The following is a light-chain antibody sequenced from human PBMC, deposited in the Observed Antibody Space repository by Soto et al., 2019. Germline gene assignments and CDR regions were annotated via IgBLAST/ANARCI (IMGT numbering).Light chain of an antibody. V-gene: IGKV3-15*01. CDR2: GAF. J-gene: IGKJ4*01. Sequence: EIVMTQSPATLSVSPGETATLSCRASQSVSYNLAWYQQKPGQGPRLLIYGAFTRATGIPARFSGSGYGTEFTLTIRSLQSEYFAVYYCQQYNNWPPLTFGGGTKVEIK. CDR3: QQYNNWPPLT. CDR1: QSVSYN.